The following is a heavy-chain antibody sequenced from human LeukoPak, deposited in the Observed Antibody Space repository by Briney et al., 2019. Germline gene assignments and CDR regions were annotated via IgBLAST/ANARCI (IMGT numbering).Heavy chain of an antibody. D-gene: IGHD2-15*01. CDR1: GGTFSSYA. CDR2: IIPIFGTA. Sequence: ASVKVSCKASGGTFSSYAISWVRQAPGQGLEWMGGIIPIFGTANYAQKFQGRVTITADESTSTAYMELSSLRSEDTAVYYCAREIAYCSGGSCLGNWFDPWGQGTLVTVSS. V-gene: IGHV1-69*13. CDR3: AREIAYCSGGSCLGNWFDP. J-gene: IGHJ5*02.